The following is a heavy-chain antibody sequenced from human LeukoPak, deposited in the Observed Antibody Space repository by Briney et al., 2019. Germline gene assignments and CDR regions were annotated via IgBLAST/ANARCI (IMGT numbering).Heavy chain of an antibody. V-gene: IGHV3-48*01. CDR3: ARDMGIVTGYYVDY. CDR1: GFTFNTYS. D-gene: IGHD3-9*01. Sequence: GGSLRLSCEASGFTFNTYSMNWVRQAPGKGLEGISYITGNSHTIYYADSVKGRFTISRDNAKNSLYLQMNSLRAEDTAVYYCARDMGIVTGYYVDYWGQGALVTVSS. CDR2: ITGNSHTI. J-gene: IGHJ4*02.